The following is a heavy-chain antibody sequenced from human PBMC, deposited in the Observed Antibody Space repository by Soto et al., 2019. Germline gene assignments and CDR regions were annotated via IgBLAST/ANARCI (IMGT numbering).Heavy chain of an antibody. CDR3: VRGNYGSGSYFKGWFDP. V-gene: IGHV5-51*01. Sequence: GESLKISCTGSGYTFTSYWIGWVRLMPGKGLEWMGIIFPGDSDTKYSPSFQGQVTISADKSISTAYLQWSSLKASDTAIYYCVRGNYGSGSYFKGWFDPWGQGTLVTVSS. J-gene: IGHJ5*02. CDR1: GYTFTSYW. D-gene: IGHD3-10*01. CDR2: IFPGDSDT.